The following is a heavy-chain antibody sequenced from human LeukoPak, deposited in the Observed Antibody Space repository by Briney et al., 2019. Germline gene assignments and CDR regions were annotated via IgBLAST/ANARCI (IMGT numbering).Heavy chain of an antibody. J-gene: IGHJ6*02. Sequence: PGGSLRLSCAASGFTFSSYWMHWVRQAPGKGLVWVSRINSDGSSTSYADSVKGRFTISRDNAKNTLYLQMNSLRAEDTAVYFCARDHNWNVRYYYNYDMDVWGQGTTVTVSS. CDR1: GFTFSSYW. V-gene: IGHV3-74*01. CDR3: ARDHNWNVRYYYNYDMDV. CDR2: INSDGSST. D-gene: IGHD1-1*01.